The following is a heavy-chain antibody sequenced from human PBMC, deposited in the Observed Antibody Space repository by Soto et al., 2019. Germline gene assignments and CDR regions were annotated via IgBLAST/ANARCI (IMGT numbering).Heavy chain of an antibody. CDR2: IYYTGRT. J-gene: IGHJ4*02. Sequence: QVQLQESGPGLVKPSQTLSLACTVSDGSVSRGGYYWSWLRQSPGKGLEWIGNIYYTGRTSYNPSLNSRGTISLETSKRQFSLRLASVSAADTALYYCAREGSYHYFDYWGQGALVTVSS. V-gene: IGHV4-31*03. D-gene: IGHD1-26*01. CDR1: DGSVSRGGYY. CDR3: AREGSYHYFDY.